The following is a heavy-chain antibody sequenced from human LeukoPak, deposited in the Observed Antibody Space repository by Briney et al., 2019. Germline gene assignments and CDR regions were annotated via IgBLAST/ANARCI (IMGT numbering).Heavy chain of an antibody. CDR2: IKQDGSEK. CDR3: ASDKIVGASRFDY. D-gene: IGHD1-26*01. J-gene: IGHJ4*02. V-gene: IGHV3-7*01. Sequence: GGSLRLSCAASGFTFSSYWMSWVRQAPGKGRVGVANIKQDGSEKYYVDSVKGRFTISRDNAKNSLYLQMNSLRAEDTAVSYCASDKIVGASRFDYWGQGTLVTVSS. CDR1: GFTFSSYW.